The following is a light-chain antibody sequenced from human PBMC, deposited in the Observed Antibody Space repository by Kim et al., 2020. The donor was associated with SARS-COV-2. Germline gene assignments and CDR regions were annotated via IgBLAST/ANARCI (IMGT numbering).Light chain of an antibody. V-gene: IGKV3-20*01. CDR3: QQYDSSPPCT. Sequence: EIVLTQSPGTLSLSPGERATLSCRASQSIARNYLAWYQQKHGQAPRLLIYGASSRATGIPDRFSGSGSGTDFTLTITRVEPEDFAVYYCQQYDSSPPCTLGQGTKLEI. CDR1: QSIARNY. J-gene: IGKJ2*02. CDR2: GAS.